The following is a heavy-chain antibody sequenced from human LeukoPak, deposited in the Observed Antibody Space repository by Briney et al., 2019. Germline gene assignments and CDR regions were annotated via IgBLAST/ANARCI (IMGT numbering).Heavy chain of an antibody. V-gene: IGHV4-30-4*01. CDR3: ARSSGYYGSGSYVDP. D-gene: IGHD3-10*01. Sequence: PSQTLSLTCTVSGGSISSGDYYWIWIRQPPGKGLEWIGYIYYSGATYYNPSLKSRVTISVDTSKNQFSLKLSSVTAADTAVYYCARSSGYYGSGSYVDPWGQGTLVTVSS. CDR2: IYYSGAT. CDR1: GGSISSGDYY. J-gene: IGHJ5*02.